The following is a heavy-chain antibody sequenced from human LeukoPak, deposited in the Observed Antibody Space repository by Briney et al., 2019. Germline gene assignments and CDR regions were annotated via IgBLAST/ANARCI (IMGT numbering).Heavy chain of an antibody. Sequence: SETLSLTCTVSGGSISSSSYYWGWIRQPPGKGLEWIGSIYYSGSTYYNPSLKSRVTISVDTSKNQFSLKLSSVTAADTAVYYRARHDSSSYYDSSGYPDYWGQGTLVTVSS. D-gene: IGHD3-22*01. V-gene: IGHV4-39*01. J-gene: IGHJ4*02. CDR3: ARHDSSSYYDSSGYPDY. CDR2: IYYSGST. CDR1: GGSISSSSYY.